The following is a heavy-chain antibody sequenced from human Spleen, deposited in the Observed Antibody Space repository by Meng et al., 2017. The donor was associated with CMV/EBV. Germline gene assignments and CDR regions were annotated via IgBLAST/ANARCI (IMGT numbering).Heavy chain of an antibody. V-gene: IGHV4-61*01. J-gene: IGHJ6*02. CDR3: ARGPRSPVAPRLHYYYALDV. CDR1: GDSVTSTTFY. Sequence: SETLSLTCTVSGDSVTSTTFYWSWIRQPPGKGLEWIGYIYYSENTNYNPSLKSRVTISIDTSKNQFSLRVRYVAAADTAVYYCARGPRSPVAPRLHYYYALDVWGQGTTVTVSS. CDR2: IYYSENT. D-gene: IGHD6-6*01.